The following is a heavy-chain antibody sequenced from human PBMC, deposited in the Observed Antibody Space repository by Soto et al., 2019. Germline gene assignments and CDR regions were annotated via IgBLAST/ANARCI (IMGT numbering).Heavy chain of an antibody. J-gene: IGHJ4*02. V-gene: IGHV1-18*01. CDR3: ARGTYGDY. D-gene: IGHD4-17*01. Sequence: QVHLVQSGAEVKKPGASVKVSCKGSGYAFTTYGITWVRQAPGQGLEWMGWISAHNGNTNYAQKLQGRVTVTRDTSTSPAYMELRSLRSADTAVYYCARGTYGDYWGQGALVTVSS. CDR2: ISAHNGNT. CDR1: GYAFTTYG.